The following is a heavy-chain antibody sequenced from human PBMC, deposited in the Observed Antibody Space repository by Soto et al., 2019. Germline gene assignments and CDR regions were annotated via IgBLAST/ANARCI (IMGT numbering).Heavy chain of an antibody. V-gene: IGHV4-4*02. J-gene: IGHJ6*03. CDR2: IYHSGST. D-gene: IGHD3-10*01. CDR3: AGLYYYGSGSYYNQGYYYMDV. Sequence: SETLSLTCAVSSGSISSSNWWSCVRQPPGKGLEWIGEIYHSGSTNYNPSLKSRVTISVDKSKNQFSLKLSSVTAADTAVYYCAGLYYYGSGSYYNQGYYYMDVWGKGTTVTVSS. CDR1: SGSISSSNW.